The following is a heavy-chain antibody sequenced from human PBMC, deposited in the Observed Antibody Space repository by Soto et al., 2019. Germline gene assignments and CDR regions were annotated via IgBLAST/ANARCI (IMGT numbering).Heavy chain of an antibody. V-gene: IGHV1-3*01. D-gene: IGHD2-15*01. CDR1: GYTFISYA. CDR2: INAGNGNT. CDR3: ARELQGLYYFDY. Sequence: ASVKVSCKASGYTFISYAIHWVRQAPGQRLESMGWINAGNGNTKYSQKFQGRVTITRDTSASTAYMELTSLRSEDTAVYYCARELQGLYYFDYWGQGTLVTVSS. J-gene: IGHJ4*02.